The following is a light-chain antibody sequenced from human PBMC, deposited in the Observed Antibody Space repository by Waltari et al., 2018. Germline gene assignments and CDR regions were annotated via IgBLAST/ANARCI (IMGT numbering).Light chain of an antibody. J-gene: IGKJ1*01. V-gene: IGKV3-20*01. Sequence: EIVLTQSPGTLSLSVGERATVSCRASESVSRALAWYQQKPGQAPSLLIYGASTRATVIPDRFSGSGSGTDFSLTISRLEPDDFAVYYCQHYLRLPVTFGQGTTVEI. CDR2: GAS. CDR3: QHYLRLPVT. CDR1: ESVSRA.